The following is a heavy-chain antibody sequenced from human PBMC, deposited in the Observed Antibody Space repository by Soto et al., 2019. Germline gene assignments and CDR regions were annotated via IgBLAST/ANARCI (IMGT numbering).Heavy chain of an antibody. Sequence: GGSLRLSCAASGFTFSSYAMSWVRQAPGKGLEWVSGISGSGDNTYYADSVKGRFTISRDNSKNTLYLQMNSLRAEDTAVYYCAKGRVYGHYVYLAYWGQGTLVTVSS. D-gene: IGHD3-10*01. CDR2: ISGSGDNT. V-gene: IGHV3-23*01. J-gene: IGHJ4*02. CDR3: AKGRVYGHYVYLAY. CDR1: GFTFSSYA.